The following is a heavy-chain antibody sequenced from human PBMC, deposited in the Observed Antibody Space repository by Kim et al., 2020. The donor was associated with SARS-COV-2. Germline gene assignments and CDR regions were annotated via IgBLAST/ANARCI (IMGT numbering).Heavy chain of an antibody. CDR2: IYPGDSDT. CDR1: GYSFTSYW. CDR3: ARYSTSHIVATILGDAFDI. D-gene: IGHD5-12*01. V-gene: IGHV5-51*01. J-gene: IGHJ3*02. Sequence: GESLKISCKGSGYSFTSYWIGWVRQMPGKGLEWMGIIYPGDSDTRYSPSFQGQVTISADKSISTAYLQWSSLKASDTAMYYCARYSTSHIVATILGDAFDIWGEGTMVTVSS.